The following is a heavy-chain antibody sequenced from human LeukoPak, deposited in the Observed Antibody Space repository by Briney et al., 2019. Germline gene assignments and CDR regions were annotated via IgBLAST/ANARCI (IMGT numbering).Heavy chain of an antibody. CDR2: IIPIFGTA. CDR3: ARTYDTRPVNFDY. J-gene: IGHJ4*02. V-gene: IGHV1-69*05. D-gene: IGHD3-9*01. Sequence: VASVKVSCKASGGTFSSYAISWVRQAPGQGLEWMGGIIPIFGTANYAQKFQGRVTITTDESTSTAYMELSSLRSEDTAVYYCARTYDTRPVNFDYWGQGTLVTVSS. CDR1: GGTFSSYA.